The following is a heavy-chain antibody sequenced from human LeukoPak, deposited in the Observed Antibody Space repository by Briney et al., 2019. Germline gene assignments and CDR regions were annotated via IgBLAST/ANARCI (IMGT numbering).Heavy chain of an antibody. Sequence: SVKVSCKVSGYTLPELSMHWVRQAPGKGLEWMGGFDPEDGETIYAQKFQGRVTMTEDTSTDTAYMELSSLRSEDTAVYYCATGVCSSTSCYWARDAFDIWGQGTMVTVSS. D-gene: IGHD2-2*01. CDR1: GYTLPELS. V-gene: IGHV1-24*01. CDR2: FDPEDGET. J-gene: IGHJ3*02. CDR3: ATGVCSSTSCYWARDAFDI.